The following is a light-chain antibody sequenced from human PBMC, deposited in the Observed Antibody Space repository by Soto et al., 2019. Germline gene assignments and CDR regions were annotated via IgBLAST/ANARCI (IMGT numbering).Light chain of an antibody. V-gene: IGLV1-40*01. J-gene: IGLJ1*01. CDR1: SSNIGAGYD. CDR2: VNS. Sequence: QSVLTQPPSVSGAPGQRVTISFTGSSSNIGAGYDVHWYQQLPGTAPKLLIYVNSNRPSGVPDRFSGSKSGTSASLAITGLQAEDEADYYCQSYDSSLSGCVFGTGTKLTVL. CDR3: QSYDSSLSGCV.